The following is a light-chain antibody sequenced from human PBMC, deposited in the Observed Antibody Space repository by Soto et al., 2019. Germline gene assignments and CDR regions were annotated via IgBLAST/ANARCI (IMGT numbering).Light chain of an antibody. CDR1: QSVSTTY. CDR2: GTS. V-gene: IGKV3-20*01. CDR3: QQYAMSRWT. J-gene: IGKJ1*01. Sequence: EIVLTQSPGTLSLSPGERVTLSCRASQSVSTTYLAWYQQKPGQSPRLLIYGTSNRATGIPDRFSGSGSGTDFTLTISRLEPEDFAVYYCQQYAMSRWTFGQGTKVDI.